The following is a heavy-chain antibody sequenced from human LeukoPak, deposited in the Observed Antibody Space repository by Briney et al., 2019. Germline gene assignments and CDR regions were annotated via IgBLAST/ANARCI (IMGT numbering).Heavy chain of an antibody. J-gene: IGHJ4*02. CDR2: IGTITSTT. CDR1: GFTFGSYE. D-gene: IGHD6-19*01. CDR3: ARTVYDLRGQWLVPGFDS. Sequence: GGSLRLSCAASGFTFGSYEMNWVRQAPGKGLEWVSYIGTITSTTYYADSVKGQFTVSRDDAKSSLFLQMSSLRVEDTAVYYCARTVYDLRGQWLVPGFDSRGQGTLVTASS. V-gene: IGHV3-48*03.